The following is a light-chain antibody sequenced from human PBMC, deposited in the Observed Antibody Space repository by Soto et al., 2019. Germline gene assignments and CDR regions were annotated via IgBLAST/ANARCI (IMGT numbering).Light chain of an antibody. V-gene: IGKV3-20*01. Sequence: ENVLTQSPGILSLSPGERATLSCRASQSVSSTYIAWYQQKPGQAPRLLIYSASSRATGIPDRFSGSGSGTDFTLTISRLEPEDFAVYYCQQFGSSPLYTFGQGTKLEIK. J-gene: IGKJ2*01. CDR1: QSVSSTY. CDR3: QQFGSSPLYT. CDR2: SAS.